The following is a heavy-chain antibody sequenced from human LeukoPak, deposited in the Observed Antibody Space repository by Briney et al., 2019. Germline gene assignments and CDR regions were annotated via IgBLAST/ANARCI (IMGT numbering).Heavy chain of an antibody. CDR3: GPRCSLHGNSGYSRSSDV. J-gene: IGHJ3*01. V-gene: IGHV2-5*02. CDR2: IYWDDDK. CDR1: GLSRQATGVG. D-gene: IGHD3-22*01. Sequence: SGPTLVRPTQSLTLTCTVIGLSRQATGVGVGWMRQPPGKALEGLALIYWDDDKRYNPSLKTRLTIIKATSKNQVVLTLTDMDPVVASAYCCGPRCSLHGNSGYSRSSDVGGQGTMVTVSS.